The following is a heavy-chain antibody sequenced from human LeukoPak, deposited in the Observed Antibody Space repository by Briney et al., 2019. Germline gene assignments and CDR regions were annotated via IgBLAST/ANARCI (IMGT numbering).Heavy chain of an antibody. V-gene: IGHV1-69*05. CDR1: GGTFSSYA. CDR3: ARARKFWSGSHDAFDI. Sequence: SVKVSCKASGGTFSSYAISWVRQAPGQGLEWMGRIIPIFGTANYAQKFQGRVTITTDESTSTAYMELSSLRSEETAVYYCARARKFWSGSHDAFDIWGQGTMVTVSS. D-gene: IGHD3-3*01. J-gene: IGHJ3*02. CDR2: IIPIFGTA.